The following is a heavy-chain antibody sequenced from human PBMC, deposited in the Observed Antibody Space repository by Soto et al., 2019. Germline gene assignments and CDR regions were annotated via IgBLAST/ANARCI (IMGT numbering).Heavy chain of an antibody. CDR2: IYYTGNK. D-gene: IGHD6-6*01. V-gene: IGHV4-4*02. CDR3: ARRSSSSLGSLFDP. CDR1: RGFISSGSW. Sequence: SETLSLTCAVSRGFISSGSWWSWVRQPPGKGLEWIGAIYYTGNKNYNPSLESRVTMSVDTSKNQFSLKLSSVTPTDTAVYYCARRSSSSLGSLFDPWGRGILVTVSS. J-gene: IGHJ5*02.